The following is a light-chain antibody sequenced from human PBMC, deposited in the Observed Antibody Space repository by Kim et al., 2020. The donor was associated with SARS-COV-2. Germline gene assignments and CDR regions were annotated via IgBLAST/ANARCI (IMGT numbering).Light chain of an antibody. Sequence: EIVLTQSPGTLSLSPGEMASLSCRASQSISSNFLAWYQQKPGQAPRLLVYGASSRATGIPDRFSGSGSGTDFTLTISRLEPDDFAVYYCQQYDSSPRTFGQGTKVDIK. J-gene: IGKJ1*01. CDR1: QSISSNF. CDR3: QQYDSSPRT. V-gene: IGKV3-20*01. CDR2: GAS.